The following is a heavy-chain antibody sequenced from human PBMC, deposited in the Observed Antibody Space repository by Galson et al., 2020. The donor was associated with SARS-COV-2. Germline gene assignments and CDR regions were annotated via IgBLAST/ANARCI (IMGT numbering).Heavy chain of an antibody. J-gene: IGHJ4*02. CDR1: GDKVSSDPAA. D-gene: IGHD1-1*01. CDR2: TYYRSKCNN. Sequence: SQTLSLTCAISGDKVSSDPAAWNWIRQSPSRGLEWLGRTYYRSKCNNDYAVSMRGRLIINPHTSENQFSLQLDSVTPEDTAVYYCARDPSDWTFFDYWGQGTLVTVSS. V-gene: IGHV6-1*01. CDR3: ARDPSDWTFFDY.